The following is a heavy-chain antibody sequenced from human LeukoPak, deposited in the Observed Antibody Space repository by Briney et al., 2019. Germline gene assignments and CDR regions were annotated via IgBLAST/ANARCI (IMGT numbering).Heavy chain of an antibody. V-gene: IGHV1-2*02. CDR3: ARIAVAGTGVY. D-gene: IGHD6-19*01. Sequence: ASVKVSCKASGYTFTSYGISWVRQAPGQGLERMGWINPNSGGTNYAQKFQGRVTMTRDTSISTAYMELSRLRSDDTAVYYCARIAVAGTGVYWGQGTLVTVSS. CDR2: INPNSGGT. CDR1: GYTFTSYG. J-gene: IGHJ4*02.